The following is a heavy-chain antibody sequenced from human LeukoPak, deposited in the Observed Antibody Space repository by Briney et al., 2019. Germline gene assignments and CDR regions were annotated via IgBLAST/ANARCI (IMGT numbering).Heavy chain of an antibody. J-gene: IGHJ4*02. CDR1: GYTFTGYY. D-gene: IGHD1-1*01. CDR2: INPNSGGT. Sequence: ASVEVSCKASGYTFTGYYMHWVRQAPGQGLEWMGWINPNSGGTNYAQKIQGRVTMTRDTSISTAYMELSRLRSDDTAVYYCARGRRTGTAFLDYWGQGTLVTVSS. CDR3: ARGRRTGTAFLDY. V-gene: IGHV1-2*02.